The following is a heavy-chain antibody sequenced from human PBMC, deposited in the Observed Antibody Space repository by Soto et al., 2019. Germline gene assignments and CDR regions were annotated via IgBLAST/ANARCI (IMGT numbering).Heavy chain of an antibody. D-gene: IGHD1-26*01. CDR1: GFTFSTYT. V-gene: IGHV3-21*01. Sequence: GSLLLACTSSGFTFSTYTMNWVRQAPGKGLEWVSSINGRGNYIYYAESVKGRFTISRDNAKNSLYLQMDRLRAEDTALYYCVREDGKVGTNSAFDYWGLGALVTVSS. CDR3: VREDGKVGTNSAFDY. J-gene: IGHJ4*02. CDR2: INGRGNYI.